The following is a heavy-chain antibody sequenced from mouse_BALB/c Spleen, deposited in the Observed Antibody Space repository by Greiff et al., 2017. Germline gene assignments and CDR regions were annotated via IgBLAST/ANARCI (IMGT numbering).Heavy chain of an antibody. Sequence: EVQGVESGGGLVKLGGSLKLSCAASGFTFSSYYMSWVRQTPEKRLELVAAINSNGGSTYYPDTVKGRFTISRDNAKNTLYLQMSSLKSEDTALYYCARPLYYGNYNLAYWGQGTLVTVSA. CDR3: ARPLYYGNYNLAY. V-gene: IGHV5-6-2*01. D-gene: IGHD2-1*01. CDR1: GFTFSSYY. CDR2: INSNGGST. J-gene: IGHJ3*01.